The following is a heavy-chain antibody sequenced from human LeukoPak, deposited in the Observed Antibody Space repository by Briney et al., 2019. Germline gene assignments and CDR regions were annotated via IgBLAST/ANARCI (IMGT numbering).Heavy chain of an antibody. CDR1: GYSFTGYY. V-gene: IGHV1-2*02. J-gene: IGHJ4*02. D-gene: IGHD1-26*01. CDR2: IKSNSGDT. CDR3: ARGGVGNFDH. Sequence: ASVKVSCKASGYSFTGYYVHWVRQAPGQGLEWMGWIKSNSGDTNYAQKFEGRVTMTRDTSITTAYMELSRLTSDDTAVYYCARGGVGNFDHWGQGTLVTVSS.